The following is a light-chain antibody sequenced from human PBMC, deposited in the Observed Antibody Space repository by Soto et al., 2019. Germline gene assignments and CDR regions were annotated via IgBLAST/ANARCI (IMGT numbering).Light chain of an antibody. CDR2: GAS. CDR1: QSVNSN. Sequence: EIVMTQSPATLSVSPGERATLSCRASQSVNSNLAWYQQKPGQAHRLLIYGASTRATGVPARFSGSGSGTEFTLTVSSLQSEYCAVYFCQPYNNWPTFGQGTKVESK. J-gene: IGKJ1*01. CDR3: QPYNNWPT. V-gene: IGKV3-15*01.